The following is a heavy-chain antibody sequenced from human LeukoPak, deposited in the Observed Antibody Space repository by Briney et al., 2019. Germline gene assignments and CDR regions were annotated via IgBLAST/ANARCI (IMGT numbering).Heavy chain of an antibody. J-gene: IGHJ4*02. Sequence: TSETLSLTCNVSGVSISSGNYYWSWIRQHPGKGLEWIGYIYDSGSTHYNPSLKSRVTISADTSKNQFSLNMSSVTAADTAVYYCARDSSGWSSVDYWGQGTLVTVSS. CDR3: ARDSSGWSSVDY. V-gene: IGHV4-31*03. CDR2: IYDSGST. CDR1: GVSISSGNYY. D-gene: IGHD6-19*01.